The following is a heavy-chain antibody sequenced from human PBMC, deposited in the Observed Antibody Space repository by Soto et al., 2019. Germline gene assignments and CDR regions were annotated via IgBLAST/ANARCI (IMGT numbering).Heavy chain of an antibody. J-gene: IGHJ4*02. CDR3: TKGSHYDILTAYHAFDF. CDR2: ISGGGGGT. V-gene: IGHV3-23*01. CDR1: GFSFYKYS. D-gene: IGHD3-9*01. Sequence: GGAPRLSRSAPGFSFYKYSLNLGRPPPGKGLEWVSGISGGGGGTHYTDSVKGRFTISRDNSKNTVFLQMNSLRAEDTAVYFCTKGSHYDILTAYHAFDFWGPGTLVTVS.